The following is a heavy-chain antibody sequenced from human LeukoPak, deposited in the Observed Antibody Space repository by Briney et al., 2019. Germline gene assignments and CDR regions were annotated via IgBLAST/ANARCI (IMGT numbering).Heavy chain of an antibody. CDR2: IIPIFGTA. CDR1: GGTFSSYA. J-gene: IGHJ4*02. D-gene: IGHD5-24*01. CDR3: ARRGWLQTTPFDY. V-gene: IGHV1-69*13. Sequence: ASVKVSCKASGGTFSSYAISWVRQAPGQGLEWMGGIIPIFGTASYAQKFQGRVTITADESTSTAYMELSSLRSEDTAVYYCARRGWLQTTPFDYWGQGTLVTVSS.